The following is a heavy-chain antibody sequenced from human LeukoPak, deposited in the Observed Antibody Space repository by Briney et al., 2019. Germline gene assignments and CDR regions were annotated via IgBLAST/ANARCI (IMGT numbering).Heavy chain of an antibody. V-gene: IGHV1-2*02. CDR3: ARNRGYCSSTSCPHDDY. CDR2: INPNSGGT. CDR1: GYTFPGYY. J-gene: IGHJ4*02. D-gene: IGHD2-2*01. Sequence: RASVKVSCKASGYTFPGYYMHWVRQAPGQGLEWMGWINPNSGGTNYAQKFQGRVTMTRDTSVSTAYMELSRLRSDDTAVYYCARNRGYCSSTSCPHDDYWGQGTLVTVSS.